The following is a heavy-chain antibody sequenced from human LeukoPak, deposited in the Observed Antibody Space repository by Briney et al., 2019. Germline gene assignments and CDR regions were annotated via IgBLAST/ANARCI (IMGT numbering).Heavy chain of an antibody. D-gene: IGHD3-3*02. J-gene: IGHJ6*02. CDR2: IVVSGGTT. CDR3: AKDLSISWFYYYYGMDV. CDR1: GFTFRSYV. V-gene: IGHV3-23*01. Sequence: GGSLRLSCAASGFTFRSYVMNWVRQAPGKGLEWVSAIVVSGGTTYYADSVKGRFTISRDNSKNTLYLQMNNLRIEDTAVYYCAKDLSISWFYYYYGMDVWGQGTTVTVSS.